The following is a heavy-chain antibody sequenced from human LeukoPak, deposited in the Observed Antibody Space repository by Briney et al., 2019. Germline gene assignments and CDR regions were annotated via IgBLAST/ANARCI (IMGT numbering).Heavy chain of an antibody. Sequence: PGGSLRLSCAASGFTFSTSNMHWVRQAPGKGLEWISYISSSSSSINYADCVRGRFTISRDNAKNSLYLQMNSLRDEDTAVYYCAKEAPYCGGDCYGVFDYWGQGNLVTVSS. J-gene: IGHJ4*02. CDR3: AKEAPYCGGDCYGVFDY. D-gene: IGHD2-21*02. CDR2: ISSSSSSI. CDR1: GFTFSTSN. V-gene: IGHV3-48*02.